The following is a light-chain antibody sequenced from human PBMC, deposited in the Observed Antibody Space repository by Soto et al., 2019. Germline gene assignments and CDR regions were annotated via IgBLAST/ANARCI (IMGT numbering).Light chain of an antibody. CDR1: QSISSY. Sequence: IQMTQSPSSLSASVGDRVTITCRASQSISSYLNWYQQKPEKAPKLLIYAAPSLQSGVPSRFSGSGSGTDFTLTISSLQPEDFATYYCQQSYSTPLTFGGGTKVEIK. J-gene: IGKJ4*01. V-gene: IGKV1-39*01. CDR2: AAP. CDR3: QQSYSTPLT.